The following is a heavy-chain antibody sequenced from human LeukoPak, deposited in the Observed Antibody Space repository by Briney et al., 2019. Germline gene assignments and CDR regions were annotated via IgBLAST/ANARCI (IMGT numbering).Heavy chain of an antibody. D-gene: IGHD3-16*02. CDR2: IKASDGYT. V-gene: IGHV1-46*01. CDR3: ARAVNQDFDY. CDR1: GFTLIHYF. Sequence: GASLKVSCKASGFTLIHYFMHWLRQAPGQGLEWMGMIKASDGYTHYAQRFQGRVTMTRDTSTSTLYMELSSLRAEDTAVYYCARAVNQDFDYWGQGTLVTVSS. J-gene: IGHJ4*02.